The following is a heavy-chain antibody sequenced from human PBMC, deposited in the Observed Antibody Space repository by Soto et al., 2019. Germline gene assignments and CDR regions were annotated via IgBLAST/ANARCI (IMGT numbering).Heavy chain of an antibody. CDR3: ARKNGGGYSGYDYGGWFYP. CDR1: GGTFSSYA. Sequence: SVKVSCKASGGTFSSYAISWVRQAPGQGLEWMGGIIPIFGTANYAQKFQGRVTITADESTSTAYMELSSLRSEDTAVYYCARKNGGGYSGYDYGGWFYPWGQGTLVTVSS. J-gene: IGHJ5*02. CDR2: IIPIFGTA. D-gene: IGHD5-12*01. V-gene: IGHV1-69*13.